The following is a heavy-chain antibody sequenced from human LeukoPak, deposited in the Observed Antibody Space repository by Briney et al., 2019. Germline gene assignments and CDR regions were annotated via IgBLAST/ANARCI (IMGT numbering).Heavy chain of an antibody. CDR2: IWYDGSNK. CDR3: ARCYGVGSSFDY. V-gene: IGHV3-33*01. CDR1: GFTFSSYD. Sequence: GGSLRLSCAASGFTFSSYDMHWVRQAPGKGLEWVALIWYDGSNKYYADSVKGRFSISRDNFKNTLSLQMNSLRAEDTAVYYCARCYGVGSSFDYWGQGTLVTVSS. D-gene: IGHD2-8*01. J-gene: IGHJ4*03.